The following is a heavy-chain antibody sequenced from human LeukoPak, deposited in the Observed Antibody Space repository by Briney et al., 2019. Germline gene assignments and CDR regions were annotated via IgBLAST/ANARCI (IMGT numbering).Heavy chain of an antibody. Sequence: GGSLRLSCAASGFTFTSYWMSWVRQAPGKGLEWVANINQDGSEKYYVDSVKGRFTISRDNAKKSLYLQMNSLRAEDTAVYYCARDRGPFDYWGQGTLVTVSS. V-gene: IGHV3-7*01. D-gene: IGHD3-10*01. J-gene: IGHJ4*02. CDR2: INQDGSEK. CDR3: ARDRGPFDY. CDR1: GFTFTSYW.